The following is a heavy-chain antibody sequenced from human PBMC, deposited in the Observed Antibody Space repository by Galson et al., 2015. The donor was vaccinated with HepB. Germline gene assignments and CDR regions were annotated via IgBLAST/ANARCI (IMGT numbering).Heavy chain of an antibody. Sequence: SVKVSCKASGGTFSSYTISWVRQAPGQGLEWMGRIIPILGIANYAQKFQGRVTITADKSTSTAYMELSSLRSEDTAVYYCASLTMVRGVIITFGGMDVWGQGTTVTVSS. CDR3: ASLTMVRGVIITFGGMDV. V-gene: IGHV1-69*02. D-gene: IGHD3-10*01. CDR1: GGTFSSYT. CDR2: IIPILGIA. J-gene: IGHJ6*02.